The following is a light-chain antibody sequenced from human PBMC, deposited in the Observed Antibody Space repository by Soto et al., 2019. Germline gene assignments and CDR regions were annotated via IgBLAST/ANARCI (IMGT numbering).Light chain of an antibody. J-gene: IGKJ2*01. Sequence: EMVLAQSPATLSLSPGERATLSCRASQDISNFLAWYEQRPGQAPSLLIYDASNRATAIPASFSRSGSGTDYTLTIVGLEPDEFAIYYCQQHSGWPPFTFGQGTKLEF. CDR3: QQHSGWPPFT. V-gene: IGKV3-11*01. CDR2: DAS. CDR1: QDISNF.